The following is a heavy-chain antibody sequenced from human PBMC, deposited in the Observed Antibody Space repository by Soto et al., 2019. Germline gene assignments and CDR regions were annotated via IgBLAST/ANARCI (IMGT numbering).Heavy chain of an antibody. CDR1: VFTVSSNY. CDR2: IYSGGST. D-gene: IGHD2-21*01. J-gene: IGHJ5*02. CDR3: ANSLYCGHHYWLDL. V-gene: IGHV3-53*01. Sequence: EVQLVESGGGLIQPGGSLRLSCAASVFTVSSNYMSWVRQAPGKGLEWVSGIYSGGSTYYADSVKGRFTISRDNSKTTRYLQMTSPQPAGTAVYYGANSLYCGHHYWLDLWGQGTLVTASS.